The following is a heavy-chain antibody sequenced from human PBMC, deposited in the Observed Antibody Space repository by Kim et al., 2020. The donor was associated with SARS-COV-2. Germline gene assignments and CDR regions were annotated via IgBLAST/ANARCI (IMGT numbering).Heavy chain of an antibody. Sequence: KGRFTISRDNSKNTLYLQMNSLRAEDTAVYYCARDRVYGDYLYYYYGMDVWGQGTTVTVSS. D-gene: IGHD4-17*01. V-gene: IGHV3-30*01. J-gene: IGHJ6*02. CDR3: ARDRVYGDYLYYYYGMDV.